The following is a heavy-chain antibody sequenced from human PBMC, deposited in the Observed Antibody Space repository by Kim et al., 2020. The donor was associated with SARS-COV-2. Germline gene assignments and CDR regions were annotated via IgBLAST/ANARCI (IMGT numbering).Heavy chain of an antibody. Sequence: SESGVRPHYADSVKGRLTISRDNSKGTLFLQMNSQRAEDTAVYYCEASDYWGQGSLVTVSS. CDR2: SESGVRP. J-gene: IGHJ4*02. CDR3: EASDY. V-gene: IGHV3-23*01.